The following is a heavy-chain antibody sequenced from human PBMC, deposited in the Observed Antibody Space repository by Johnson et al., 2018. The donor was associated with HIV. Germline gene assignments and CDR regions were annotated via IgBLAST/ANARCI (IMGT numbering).Heavy chain of an antibody. CDR1: GFTFSSYG. D-gene: IGHD4-17*01. CDR2: IRYAGSNK. J-gene: IGHJ3*02. V-gene: IGHV3-30*02. CDR3: ASGYGDYPPREAFDI. Sequence: QEQLVESGGGVVQPGGSLRLSCAASGFTFSSYGMHWVRQAPGKGLEWVAFIRYAGSNKSYADSVKGRFTISRDNSKNTLYLQMNSLRAEDTAVYYCASGYGDYPPREAFDIWGQGTMVTVSS.